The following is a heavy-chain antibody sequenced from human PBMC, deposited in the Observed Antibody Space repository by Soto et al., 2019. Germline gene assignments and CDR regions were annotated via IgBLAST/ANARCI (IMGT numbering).Heavy chain of an antibody. CDR1: GGSISSDAYY. Sequence: SETMSLTCTVSGGSISSDAYYWSWIRQARGRGLEWIGYIHSSGSIYYNSSPQSRATMSIDTAGNQFSLKVSSVTVADTAVYYCARDLDGLHDDTSGPFPRPGWGQGTLVTVS. CDR2: IHSSGSI. D-gene: IGHD3-22*01. V-gene: IGHV4-30-4*01. CDR3: ARDLDGLHDDTSGPFPRPG. J-gene: IGHJ1*01.